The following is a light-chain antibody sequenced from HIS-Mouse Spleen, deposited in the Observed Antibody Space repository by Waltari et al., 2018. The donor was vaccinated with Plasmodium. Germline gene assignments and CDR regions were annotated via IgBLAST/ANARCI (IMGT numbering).Light chain of an antibody. V-gene: IGLV2-23*01. CDR1: SSDVGSYNL. CDR3: CSYAGSRMV. CDR2: EGS. J-gene: IGLJ2*01. Sequence: QSALTQPASVSGSPGQSITISCTGTSSDVGSYNLVSWYQQHPGKAPKLMIYEGSKRPAGVSNRVSGSKAGNTASRTIAGVEAEDEADYYGCSYAGSRMVFGGGTKLTVL.